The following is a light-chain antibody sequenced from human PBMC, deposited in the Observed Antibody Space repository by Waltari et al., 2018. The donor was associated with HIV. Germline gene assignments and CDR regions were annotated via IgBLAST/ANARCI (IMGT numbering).Light chain of an antibody. CDR1: SSAAGDYNL. J-gene: IGLJ2*01. Sequence: QSALTQPASVSGSPGQSITISCTGPSSAAGDYNLFSWYQQHPGKAPNLRIYEVSKRPSWVSNRFSGSKSGNTASLTISGLQAEDEADYYCCAYAGSTTYVIFGGGTKLTVL. V-gene: IGLV2-23*02. CDR3: CAYAGSTTYVI. CDR2: EVS.